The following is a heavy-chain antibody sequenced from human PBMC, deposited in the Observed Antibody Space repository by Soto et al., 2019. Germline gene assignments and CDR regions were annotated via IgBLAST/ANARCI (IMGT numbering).Heavy chain of an antibody. D-gene: IGHD3-10*01. Sequence: QVQLQESGPGLVKPSQTLSLTCTVSGGSISSGGYYWSWIRQHPGKGLEWIGCIYYSGSIYYDPSLKSRVTISVDTSKNQFSLKLTSVTAADTAVYYCARAGFGELSWFDPWGQGTLVTVSS. CDR1: GGSISSGGYY. CDR2: IYYSGSI. J-gene: IGHJ5*02. V-gene: IGHV4-31*03. CDR3: ARAGFGELSWFDP.